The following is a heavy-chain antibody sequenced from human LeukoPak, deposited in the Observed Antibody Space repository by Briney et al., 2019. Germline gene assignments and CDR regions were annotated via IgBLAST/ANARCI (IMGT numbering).Heavy chain of an antibody. CDR1: GGSFSGYY. J-gene: IGHJ4*02. CDR2: ISGSGGST. D-gene: IGHD3-16*01. CDR3: AKDHIGGDY. V-gene: IGHV3-23*01. Sequence: ETLSLTCAVYGGSFSGYYWSWVRQAPGKGLEWVSGISGSGGSTYYADSVKGRFTISRDNSKNTLYLQMNSLRDEDTAVYYCAKDHIGGDYWGQGTLVTVSS.